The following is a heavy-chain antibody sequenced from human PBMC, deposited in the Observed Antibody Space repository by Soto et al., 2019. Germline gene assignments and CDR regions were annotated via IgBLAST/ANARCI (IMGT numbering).Heavy chain of an antibody. J-gene: IGHJ6*02. CDR1: GYTLTELS. Sequence: ASVKVSCKVSGYTLTELSMHWVRQAPGKGLEWMGGFDPEDGETINAQKFQGRVTMTEEKSTDTAYMDLSSLRTEDTAVYYCAITAVTSQYSSSSRGRYYYYDGMDVWGQGTTVTVSS. V-gene: IGHV1-24*01. D-gene: IGHD6-6*01. CDR2: FDPEDGET. CDR3: AITAVTSQYSSSSRGRYYYYDGMDV.